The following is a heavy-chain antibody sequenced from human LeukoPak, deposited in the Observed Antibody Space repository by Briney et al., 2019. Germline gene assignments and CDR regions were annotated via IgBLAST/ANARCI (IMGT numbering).Heavy chain of an antibody. V-gene: IGHV4-34*01. CDR2: INHSGST. J-gene: IGHJ4*02. CDR3: ARKARPYGGYVIDY. Sequence: PSETLSLTCAVYGGSFSGYYWSWIRQPPGKGLAWIGEINHSGSTNYNPSLKSRVTISVDTSKNQFSLKLSSVTAADTAVYYCARKARPYGGYVIDYWGQGTLVTVSS. D-gene: IGHD5-12*01. CDR1: GGSFSGYY.